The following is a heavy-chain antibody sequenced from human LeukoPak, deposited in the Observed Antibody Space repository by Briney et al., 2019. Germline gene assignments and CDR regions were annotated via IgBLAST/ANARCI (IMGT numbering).Heavy chain of an antibody. CDR3: AGELGYTGNPSNKYYSYGRDV. Sequence: SVKVSCKASGGTLSSYGISWVRQAPGQGLEWMGRIIPFVGRASYAQKFQGGVTITADTSTTTAYMELRSLRSEDTAVYYCAGELGYTGNPSNKYYSYGRDVWGQGTTVTVSS. D-gene: IGHD5-12*01. CDR1: GGTLSSYG. V-gene: IGHV1-69*04. J-gene: IGHJ6*02. CDR2: IIPFVGRA.